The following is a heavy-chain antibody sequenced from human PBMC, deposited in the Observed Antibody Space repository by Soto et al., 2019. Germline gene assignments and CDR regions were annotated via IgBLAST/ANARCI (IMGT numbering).Heavy chain of an antibody. CDR3: ARGNALDV. CDR2: TYYRSKWFH. Sequence: QGQLQQSGPGLVKPSQTLSLTCAISGDSVSIDITSWNWIRQSPSRGLEWLGRTYYRSKWFHDYAASVKSRITINPDTSKNQFSLELNSMTPEDTAVYYCARGNALDVWGQGTVVTVSS. CDR1: GDSVSIDITS. D-gene: IGHD3-10*01. J-gene: IGHJ3*01. V-gene: IGHV6-1*01.